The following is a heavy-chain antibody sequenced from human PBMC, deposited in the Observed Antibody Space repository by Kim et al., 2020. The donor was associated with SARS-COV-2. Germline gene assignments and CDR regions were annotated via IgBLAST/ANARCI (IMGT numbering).Heavy chain of an antibody. CDR3: ARDRGYDYGDYVGDAFDI. D-gene: IGHD4-17*01. CDR2: IIPILGIA. J-gene: IGHJ3*02. V-gene: IGHV1-69*04. CDR1: GGTFSSYA. Sequence: SVKVSCKASGGTFSSYAISWVRQAPGQGLEWMGRIIPILGIANYAQKFQGRVTITADKSTSTAYMELSSLRSEDTAVYYCARDRGYDYGDYVGDAFDIWGQGTMVTVSS.